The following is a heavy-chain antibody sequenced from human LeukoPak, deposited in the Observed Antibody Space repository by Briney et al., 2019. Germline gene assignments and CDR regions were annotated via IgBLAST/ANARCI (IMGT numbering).Heavy chain of an antibody. Sequence: GGSLRLSCAASGFTFSSYWMHWVRQAPGKGLVWVSRINSDGSSTIYADSVKGRFTISRDNAKNTLYLQMNSLGAEDTAVYYCARGSARGAFDIWGQGTMVTVS. CDR2: INSDGSST. V-gene: IGHV3-74*01. D-gene: IGHD2-15*01. CDR3: ARGSARGAFDI. J-gene: IGHJ3*02. CDR1: GFTFSSYW.